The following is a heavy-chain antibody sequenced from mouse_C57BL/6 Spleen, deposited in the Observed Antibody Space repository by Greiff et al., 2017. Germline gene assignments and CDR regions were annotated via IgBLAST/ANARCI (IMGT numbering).Heavy chain of an antibody. CDR1: GYAFSSSW. J-gene: IGHJ3*01. D-gene: IGHD2-3*01. V-gene: IGHV1-82*01. CDR3: ARGWLLLWFAY. CDR2: IYPGDGDT. Sequence: QVQLKESGPELVKPGASVKISCKASGYAFSSSWMNWVKQRPGKGLEWIGRIYPGDGDTNYNGKFKGKATLTADKSSSTAYMQLSSLTSEDSAVYFCARGWLLLWFAYWGQGTLVTVSA.